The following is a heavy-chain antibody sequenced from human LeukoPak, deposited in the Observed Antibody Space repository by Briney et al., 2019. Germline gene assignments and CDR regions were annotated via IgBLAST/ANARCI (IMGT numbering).Heavy chain of an antibody. J-gene: IGHJ4*02. CDR3: ARQGFGVITTFDY. Sequence: SETLSLTCAVYGGSFSGYYWSWIRQPPGKGLEWIGEINHSGSTNYNPSLKSRVTISVDTSKNQFSLKLSSVTAADTAVYYCARQGFGVITTFDYWGQGTLVTVSS. CDR1: GGSFSGYY. D-gene: IGHD3-22*01. V-gene: IGHV4-34*01. CDR2: INHSGST.